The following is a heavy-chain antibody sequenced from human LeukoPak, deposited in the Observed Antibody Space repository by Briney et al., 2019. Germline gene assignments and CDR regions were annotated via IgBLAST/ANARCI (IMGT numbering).Heavy chain of an antibody. V-gene: IGHV4-34*01. CDR1: GGSFSGYY. D-gene: IGHD3-9*01. Sequence: PSETLSLTCAVYGGSFSGYYWSWLRQPPGKGLEWIGEINHSGSTNYNPSLKSRVTISVDTSKNQFSLKLSSVTAADTAVYYCARDPYYDILTGLSDYWGQGTLVTVSS. J-gene: IGHJ4*02. CDR3: ARDPYYDILTGLSDY. CDR2: INHSGST.